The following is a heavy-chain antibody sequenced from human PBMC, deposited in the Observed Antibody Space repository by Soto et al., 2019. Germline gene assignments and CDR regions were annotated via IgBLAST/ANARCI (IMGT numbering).Heavy chain of an antibody. J-gene: IGHJ4*02. CDR1: RDTFSSSA. V-gene: IGHV1-69*01. Sequence: QVQLVQSGAEVKKPGSSVKVSCKAPRDTFSSSAINWVRQAPGQGLEWVGGIIPMFGTINYGQKFQGRVTINADESTTTAYMEVRSLTSDDTAVYYCATDRGSGSFLFDYWGQGTPITVSS. D-gene: IGHD3-10*01. CDR2: IIPMFGTI. CDR3: ATDRGSGSFLFDY.